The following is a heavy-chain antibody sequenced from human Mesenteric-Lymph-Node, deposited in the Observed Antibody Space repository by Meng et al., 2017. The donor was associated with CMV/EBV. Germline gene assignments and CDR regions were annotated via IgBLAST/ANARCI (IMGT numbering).Heavy chain of an antibody. CDR3: AKGAPTTNNF. J-gene: IGHJ4*02. CDR2: IWYDGSNK. CDR1: GFTFSSYG. V-gene: IGHV3-33*06. Sequence: GESLKISCAASGFTFSSYGMHWVRQAPGKGLEWVAVIWYDGSNKYYADSVKGRFTISRDNSKNTLYLQMNSLRAEDTAVYYCAKGAPTTNNFWGQGTLVTVSS. D-gene: IGHD1-7*01.